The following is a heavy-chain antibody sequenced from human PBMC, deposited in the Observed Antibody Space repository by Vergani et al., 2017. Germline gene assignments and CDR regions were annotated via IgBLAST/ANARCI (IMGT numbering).Heavy chain of an antibody. CDR2: ISGSGGST. Sequence: EVQLVESGGGLVQPGGSLRLSCAASGFTFSSYSMNWVRQAPGKGLEWVSAISGSGGSTYYADSVKGRFTISRDNSKNTLYLQMNSLRAEDTAVYYCAIIAAAGTLRKFAPFDYWGQGTLVTVSS. CDR3: AIIAAAGTLRKFAPFDY. V-gene: IGHV3-23*04. D-gene: IGHD6-13*01. CDR1: GFTFSSYS. J-gene: IGHJ4*02.